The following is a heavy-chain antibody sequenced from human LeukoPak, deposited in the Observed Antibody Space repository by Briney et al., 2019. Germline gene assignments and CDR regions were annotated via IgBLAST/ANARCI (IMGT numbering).Heavy chain of an antibody. D-gene: IGHD3-10*01. CDR3: TRRGGEIGFDY. J-gene: IGHJ4*02. CDR1: GFTFSGSA. CDR2: IRSKANSYAT. Sequence: GGSLRLSCAASGFTFSGSAMHWVRQASGKGLEWVGRIRSKANSYATAYAASVKGRFTISRDDSKNTAYLQINSLKTEDTAVYYCTRRGGEIGFDYWGQGTLVTVSS. V-gene: IGHV3-73*01.